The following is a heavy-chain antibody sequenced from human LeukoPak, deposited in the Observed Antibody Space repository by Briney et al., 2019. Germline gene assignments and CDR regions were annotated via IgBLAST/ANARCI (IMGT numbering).Heavy chain of an antibody. V-gene: IGHV4-34*01. CDR3: ARGSGITGTTGDY. Sequence: PSETLSLTCAVYGGSFSGYYWSWIRQPPGKGLEWIGEINHSGSTNYNPSLTSRVTISVDTSKNQFSLKLSSVTAADTAVYYCARGSGITGTTGDYWGQGTLVTVSS. J-gene: IGHJ4*02. D-gene: IGHD1-20*01. CDR1: GGSFSGYY. CDR2: INHSGST.